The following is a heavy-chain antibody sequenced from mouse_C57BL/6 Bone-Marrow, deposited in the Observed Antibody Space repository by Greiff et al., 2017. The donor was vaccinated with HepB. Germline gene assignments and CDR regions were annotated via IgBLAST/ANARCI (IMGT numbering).Heavy chain of an antibody. D-gene: IGHD2-5*01. V-gene: IGHV1-81*01. CDR3: AREDYSNPCY. CDR2: IYPRSGNT. Sequence: VKLVESGAELARPGASVKLSCKASGYTFTSYGISWVKQRTGQGLEWIGEIYPRSGNTYYNEKFKGKATLTADKSSSTAYMELRSLTSEDSSVYFCAREDYSNPCYWGQGTTLTVSS. CDR1: GYTFTSYG. J-gene: IGHJ2*01.